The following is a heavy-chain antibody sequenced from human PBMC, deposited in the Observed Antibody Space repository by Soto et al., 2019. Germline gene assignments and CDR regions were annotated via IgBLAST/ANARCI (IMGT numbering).Heavy chain of an antibody. J-gene: IGHJ4*02. D-gene: IGHD3-22*01. CDR3: AKAGGAFYDSRGFYSYYFDY. V-gene: IGHV4-59*01. CDR1: GGSISSFY. Sequence: SETLSLTCTVSGGSISSFYWSWIRQPPGKGLEWIGYIYYSGSTNYNPSLKSRVTISVDTSKNQFSLKLSSVTAADTAVYYCAKAGGAFYDSRGFYSYYFDYWGLGTLVTVSS. CDR2: IYYSGST.